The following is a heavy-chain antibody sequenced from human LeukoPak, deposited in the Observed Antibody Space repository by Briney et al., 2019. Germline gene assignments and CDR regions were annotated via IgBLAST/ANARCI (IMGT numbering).Heavy chain of an antibody. D-gene: IGHD5-18*01. V-gene: IGHV1-69*02. Sequence: ASVKVSCKASGGTFSSHTISWVRQAPEQGLEWMGRIIPLFGIVNYAQKFQDRVTITADKSTSTAYMEVSSLRSEDTAVYYCARIPSGDVDTAMVMYYHYGMDVWGRGTTVTVSS. CDR2: IIPLFGIV. CDR3: ARIPSGDVDTAMVMYYHYGMDV. CDR1: GGTFSSHT. J-gene: IGHJ6*02.